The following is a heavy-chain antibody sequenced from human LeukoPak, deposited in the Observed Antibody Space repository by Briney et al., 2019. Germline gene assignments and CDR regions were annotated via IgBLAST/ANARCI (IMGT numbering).Heavy chain of an antibody. CDR2: ISSSSSYI. CDR1: GFTFSSYS. J-gene: IGHJ4*02. CDR3: AYQREDYYDSSGLFDY. D-gene: IGHD3-22*01. Sequence: PGGSLRLSCAASGFTFSSYSMNWVSQPPGKGLEWVSSISSSSSYIYYADSVKGRFTISRDNAKNTLYLQMNSLRAEDTAVYYCAYQREDYYDSSGLFDYWGQGTLVTVSS. V-gene: IGHV3-21*04.